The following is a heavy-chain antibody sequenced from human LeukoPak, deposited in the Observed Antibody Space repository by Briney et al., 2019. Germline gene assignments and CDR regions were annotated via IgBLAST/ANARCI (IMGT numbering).Heavy chain of an antibody. D-gene: IGHD5-24*01. CDR1: GYTFIQYG. V-gene: IGHV1-18*04. CDR2: ITPYNANA. Sequence: ASVKVSCKASGYTFIQYGINWVRQAPGQGPEWMGWITPYNANANYAQKFLGRLSLTTDTSTSTAYMELTSLRSDDTALYYCARDWRHGYNTDYFVDWGQGSLVTVSS. J-gene: IGHJ4*02. CDR3: ARDWRHGYNTDYFVD.